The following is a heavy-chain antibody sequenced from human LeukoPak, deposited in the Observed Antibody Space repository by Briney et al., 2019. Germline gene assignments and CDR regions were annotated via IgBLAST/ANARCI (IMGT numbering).Heavy chain of an antibody. Sequence: ASVKVSCKASGGTFSSYAISWVRQAPGQGLEWMGWISADNGNTNYAQKLQGRVTMTTDTSTSTAYMELRSLRSDDTAVYYCARGGRYCSGGSCYVYYYGMDVWGQGTTVTVSS. CDR1: GGTFSSYA. J-gene: IGHJ6*02. CDR2: ISADNGNT. D-gene: IGHD2-15*01. V-gene: IGHV1-18*01. CDR3: ARGGRYCSGGSCYVYYYGMDV.